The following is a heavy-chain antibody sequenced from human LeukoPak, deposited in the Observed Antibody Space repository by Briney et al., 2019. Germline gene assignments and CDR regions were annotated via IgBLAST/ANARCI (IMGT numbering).Heavy chain of an antibody. V-gene: IGHV4-31*03. CDR1: GGSISSGGYY. D-gene: IGHD5-24*01. Sequence: PSQTLSLTCTVSGGSISSGGYYWSWIRQHPGKGLEWIGYIYYSGSSYYNPSLKSRVTISVATSKNQFSLKLSSVTAADTAVYYCAMSVPEGYNYSVDYWGQGTLVTVSS. CDR2: IYYSGSS. J-gene: IGHJ4*02. CDR3: AMSVPEGYNYSVDY.